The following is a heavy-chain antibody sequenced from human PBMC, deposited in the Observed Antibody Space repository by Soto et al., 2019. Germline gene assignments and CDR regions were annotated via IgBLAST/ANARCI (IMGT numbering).Heavy chain of an antibody. V-gene: IGHV3-30*09. CDR1: GFSLSDSA. Sequence: GGSLRLSCAVSGFSLSDSAMHWVRQAPGKGLEWVAVVSYDGSNKFYADSVKGRFAISRDGSKNTLSLQMNSLRPEDTAVYYCARESEDLTSNFDYWGQGTLVTVSS. CDR3: ARESEDLTSNFDY. CDR2: VSYDGSNK. J-gene: IGHJ4*02.